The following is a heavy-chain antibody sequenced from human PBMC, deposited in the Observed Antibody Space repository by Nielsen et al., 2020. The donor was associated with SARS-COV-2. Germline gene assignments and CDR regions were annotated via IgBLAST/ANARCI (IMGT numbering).Heavy chain of an antibody. Sequence: WVRQAPGQGLEWMGWINPNSGGTNYAQKFQGWVTMTRDTSISTAYMELSRLRSDDTAVYYCARDRTPRDSSSWYRTYYYYGMDVWGQGTTATVSS. CDR2: INPNSGGT. J-gene: IGHJ6*02. V-gene: IGHV1-2*04. D-gene: IGHD6-13*01. CDR3: ARDRTPRDSSSWYRTYYYYGMDV.